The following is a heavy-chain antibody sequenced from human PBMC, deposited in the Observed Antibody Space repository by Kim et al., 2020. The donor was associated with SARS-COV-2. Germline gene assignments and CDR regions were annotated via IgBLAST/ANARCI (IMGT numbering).Heavy chain of an antibody. Sequence: GGSLRLSCTAAGCIFVVYSRTWGAHHPGKWCEGVCVRSSKENRGQKDGAASVRGRFTISRDDSKGIAYLQMNNLRSEDTAVYYCTRDSYGGPPSDGFDVWGQGTTVTVSS. CDR1: GCIFVVYS. CDR3: TRDSYGGPPSDGFDV. CDR2: RSSKENRGQK. J-gene: IGHJ3*01. V-gene: IGHV3-49*04. D-gene: IGHD5-12*01.